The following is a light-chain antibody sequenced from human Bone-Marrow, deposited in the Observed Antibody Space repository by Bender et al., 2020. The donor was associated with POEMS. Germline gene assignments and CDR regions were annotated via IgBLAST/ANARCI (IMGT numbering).Light chain of an antibody. CDR1: SSDVGAYDY. Sequence: QSALTQPASVSGSPGQSITISCTGTSSDVGAYDYVSWFQHHPGKAPKLMIYEVSKRPSGVSNRFSGSKSGNTASLTISGLQAEDEADYYCCSYAGSSTVVFGGGTKLTVL. CDR3: CSYAGSSTVV. CDR2: EVS. J-gene: IGLJ2*01. V-gene: IGLV2-23*02.